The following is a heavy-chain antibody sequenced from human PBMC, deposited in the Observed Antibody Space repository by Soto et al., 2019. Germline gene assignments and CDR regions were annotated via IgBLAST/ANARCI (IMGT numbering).Heavy chain of an antibody. Sequence: EVQLVESGGGLVQPGGSLRLSCAASGFTVSSNYMSWVRQAPGKGLEWVSVIYSGGSTYYADSVKGRFTISRDNSKNTLYLQMNSLRAEDTAVYYCAREGYGDYVAFDIWGQGTMVTVSS. CDR1: GFTVSSNY. D-gene: IGHD4-17*01. CDR2: IYSGGST. V-gene: IGHV3-66*01. CDR3: AREGYGDYVAFDI. J-gene: IGHJ3*02.